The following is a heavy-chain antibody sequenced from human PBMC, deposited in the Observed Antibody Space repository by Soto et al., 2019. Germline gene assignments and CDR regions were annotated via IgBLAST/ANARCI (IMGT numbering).Heavy chain of an antibody. Sequence: PGGSLRLSCSASGLPFSSYSMNWVRKAPGKGLEWVSSISSSSSYIYYSDSVKGRFTISRDNAKNSLYLQMNSLRAEDTAVYYCARVRGVITIFGVVQSYGMDVWGQGTTVTVSS. D-gene: IGHD3-3*01. J-gene: IGHJ6*02. CDR1: GLPFSSYS. V-gene: IGHV3-21*01. CDR3: ARVRGVITIFGVVQSYGMDV. CDR2: ISSSSSYI.